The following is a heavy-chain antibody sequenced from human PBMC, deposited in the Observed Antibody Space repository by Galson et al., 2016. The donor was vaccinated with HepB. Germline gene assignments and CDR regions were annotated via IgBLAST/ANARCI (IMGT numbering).Heavy chain of an antibody. CDR3: AKSGGATTHRFDY. D-gene: IGHD1-26*01. CDR2: SRGSDGNT. CDR1: GFSFSTYA. Sequence: SLRLSCAASGFSFSTYAMSWVRQAPGKGLEWVSGSRGSDGNTYYADSVKGRFTMSRDNSKNTLDLQMNSLRGEDTAVYYCAKSGGATTHRFDYWGQGTLVTVSS. J-gene: IGHJ4*02. V-gene: IGHV3-23*01.